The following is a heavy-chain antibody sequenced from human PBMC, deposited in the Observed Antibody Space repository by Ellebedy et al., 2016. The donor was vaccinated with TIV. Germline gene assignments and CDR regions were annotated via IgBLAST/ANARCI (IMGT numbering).Heavy chain of an antibody. Sequence: GESLKISCAASGFTFSTHAMHWVRQAPGKGLEWVAVMSYDGGNKYYADSVKVRFTISRDNSKNTLYLQMNSLRAVDTAVYYCARPQNSFGYLYYFDHWGQGTLVTVSS. D-gene: IGHD5-18*01. CDR3: ARPQNSFGYLYYFDH. CDR2: MSYDGGNK. J-gene: IGHJ4*02. V-gene: IGHV3-30*04. CDR1: GFTFSTHA.